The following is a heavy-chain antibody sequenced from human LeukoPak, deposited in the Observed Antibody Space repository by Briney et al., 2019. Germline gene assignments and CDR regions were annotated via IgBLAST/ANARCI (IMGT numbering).Heavy chain of an antibody. CDR3: ARIIAAAGTRAFDY. V-gene: IGHV4-59*01. J-gene: IGHJ4*02. CDR2: ISYSGGT. Sequence: SETLSLTCTVSGGXISSYYCSWIRQPPGKGLKWIGYISYSGGTNYNPSLKSRVTISVDTSKNQFSLKLSSVTAADTAVYYCARIIAAAGTRAFDYWGQGTLVTVSS. CDR1: GGXISSYY. D-gene: IGHD6-13*01.